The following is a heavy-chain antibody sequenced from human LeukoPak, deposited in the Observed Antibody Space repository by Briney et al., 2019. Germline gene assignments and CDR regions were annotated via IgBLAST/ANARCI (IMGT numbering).Heavy chain of an antibody. CDR1: GFTFSSYR. V-gene: IGHV3-48*04. Sequence: GGSLRLSCAASGFTFSSYRMNWVRQAPGKGLEWVSYISSSSSTIYYADSVKGRFTISRDNAKNSLYLQMNSLRAEDTAVYYCARGSRGYSYGHDYWGQGTLVTVSS. CDR3: ARGSRGYSYGHDY. CDR2: ISSSSSTI. D-gene: IGHD5-18*01. J-gene: IGHJ4*02.